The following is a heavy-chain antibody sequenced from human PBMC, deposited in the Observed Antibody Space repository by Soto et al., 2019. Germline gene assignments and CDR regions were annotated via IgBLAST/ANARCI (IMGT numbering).Heavy chain of an antibody. Sequence: PGPSLKISCQASGYDFSTYWISWARQMPGKGLEWMGRIDPSDFYTNYRPSFQGHVTIYVYKSINTVYLQWSSLKASDTAMYYCSRRRWGGIHYKHVMDVWGQGIAVTVSS. CDR2: IDPSDFYT. D-gene: IGHD3-16*01. CDR3: SRRRWGGIHYKHVMDV. V-gene: IGHV5-10-1*01. CDR1: GYDFSTYW. J-gene: IGHJ6*02.